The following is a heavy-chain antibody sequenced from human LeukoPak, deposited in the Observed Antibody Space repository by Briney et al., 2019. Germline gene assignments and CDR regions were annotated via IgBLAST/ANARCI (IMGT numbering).Heavy chain of an antibody. D-gene: IGHD3-9*01. CDR3: ARPTSWLLFGWYFDL. Sequence: SGNSFISFAISWVRQAPGQGLEWMGWINTNTGDPTYAQGFTGRFVFSLDTAVSTAYLQISSLKAEDTAVYFRARPTSWLLFGWYFDLWGRGTLVIVSS. V-gene: IGHV7-4-1*02. J-gene: IGHJ2*01. CDR1: GNSFISFA. CDR2: INTNTGDP.